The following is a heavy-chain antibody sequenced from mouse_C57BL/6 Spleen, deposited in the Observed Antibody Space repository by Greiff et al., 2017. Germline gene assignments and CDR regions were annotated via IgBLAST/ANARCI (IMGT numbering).Heavy chain of an antibody. D-gene: IGHD1-1*01. CDR2: ISYDGSN. J-gene: IGHJ3*01. CDR3: AREEAYYYGSGAWFAY. CDR1: GYSITSGYY. Sequence: EVQLQESGPGLVKPSQSLSLTCSVTGYSITSGYYWNWIRQFPGNKLEWMGYISYDGSNNYNPSLKNRISITRDTSKNQFFLKLNSVTTEDTATYYCAREEAYYYGSGAWFAYWGQGTLVTVSA. V-gene: IGHV3-6*01.